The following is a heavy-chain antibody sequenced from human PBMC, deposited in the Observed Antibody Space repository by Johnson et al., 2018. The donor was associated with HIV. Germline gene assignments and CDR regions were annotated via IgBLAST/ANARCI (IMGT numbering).Heavy chain of an antibody. Sequence: QMQLVESGGGVVQPGGSLRLSCAASGFTFSSYGMHWVRQAPGKGLEWVAFIRHDGGEKYYADSVKGRFTISRDNSKNTLHLQMNSLRIEDTAVYHCAKDRGGSKSDEWATDYYDWSTAYPVHDPRAVVGVFDIWGQGTMVTVSS. CDR2: IRHDGGEK. V-gene: IGHV3-30*02. CDR3: AKDRGGSKSDEWATDYYDWSTAYPVHDPRAVVGVFDI. J-gene: IGHJ3*02. D-gene: IGHD3-3*01. CDR1: GFTFSSYG.